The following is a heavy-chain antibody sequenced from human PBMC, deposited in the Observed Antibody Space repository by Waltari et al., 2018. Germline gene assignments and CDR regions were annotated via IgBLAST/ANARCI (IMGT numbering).Heavy chain of an antibody. CDR2: IYHSGST. V-gene: IGHV4-38-2*02. D-gene: IGHD2-8*02. Sequence: QVQLQESGPGLVKPSETLSLTCTVSGYSISSGYYWGWIRQPPGKGLEWIGSIYHSGSTYYNPSLKSRVTISVDTSKNQFSLKLSSVTAADTAVYYCARGDIVLVVFDYWGQGTLVTVSS. J-gene: IGHJ4*02. CDR1: GYSISSGYY. CDR3: ARGDIVLVVFDY.